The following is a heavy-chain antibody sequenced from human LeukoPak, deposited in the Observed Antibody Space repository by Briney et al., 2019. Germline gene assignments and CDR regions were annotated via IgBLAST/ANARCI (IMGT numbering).Heavy chain of an antibody. CDR2: IRYDGSNK. CDR1: GFTFSSYG. CDR3: AKANTMVRGGRGAHYYYYYMDV. J-gene: IGHJ6*03. D-gene: IGHD3-10*01. Sequence: PGGSLRLSCAASGFTFSSYGMHWVRQAPGKGLEWVAFIRYDGSNKYYADSVKGRFTISRDNSKNTLYLQMNSLRAEDTAVYYCAKANTMVRGGRGAHYYYYYMDVWGKGTTVTVSS. V-gene: IGHV3-30*02.